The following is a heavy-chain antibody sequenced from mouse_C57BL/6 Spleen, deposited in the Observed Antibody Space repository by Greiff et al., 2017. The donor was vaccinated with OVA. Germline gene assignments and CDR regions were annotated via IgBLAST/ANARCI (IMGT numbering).Heavy chain of an antibody. Sequence: EVHLVESGGDLVKPGGSLKLSCAASGFTFSSYGMSWVRQTPDKRLEWVATISSGGSYTYYPDSVKGRFTISRDNAKNTLYLQMSSLKSEDTAMYYCARDDYDRAWFAYWGQGTLVTVSA. CDR1: GFTFSSYG. J-gene: IGHJ3*01. CDR2: ISSGGSYT. V-gene: IGHV5-6*01. CDR3: ARDDYDRAWFAY. D-gene: IGHD2-4*01.